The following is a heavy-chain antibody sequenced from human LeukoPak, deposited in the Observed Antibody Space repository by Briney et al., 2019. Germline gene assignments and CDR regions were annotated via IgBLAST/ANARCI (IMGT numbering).Heavy chain of an antibody. J-gene: IGHJ3*02. CDR2: ISGSGGST. D-gene: IGHD3-10*01. V-gene: IGHV3-23*01. CDR1: GFTFSNYG. Sequence: GGSLRLSCAASGFTFSNYGMNWVRQAPGKGLEWVSDISGSGGSTYYADSVKGRFTISRDNSKNTLYLQMNSLRAEDTAVYYCAKDHDYYNSGPIWGQGTMVTVSS. CDR3: AKDHDYYNSGPI.